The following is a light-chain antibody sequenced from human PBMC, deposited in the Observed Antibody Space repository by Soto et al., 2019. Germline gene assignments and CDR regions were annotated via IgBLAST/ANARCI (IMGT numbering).Light chain of an antibody. V-gene: IGLV6-57*03. Sequence: FMLTQPHSVSESPGKTVTISCTRSSGSIASNYVQWYQQRPGSAPTTVIYEDNQRPSGVPDRFSGSIDSSSNSASLTISGPKTEDEADYYCQSYDSSRWVFGGGTKLTVL. CDR3: QSYDSSRWV. J-gene: IGLJ3*02. CDR1: SGSIASNY. CDR2: EDN.